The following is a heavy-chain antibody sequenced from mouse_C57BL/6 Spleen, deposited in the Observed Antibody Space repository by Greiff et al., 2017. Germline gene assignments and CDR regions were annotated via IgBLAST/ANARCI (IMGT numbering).Heavy chain of an antibody. CDR2: IDPSDSYT. J-gene: IGHJ2*01. Sequence: QVQLQQPGAELVKPGASVKLSCKASGYTFTSYWMQWVKQRPGQGLEWIGEIDPSDSYTNYNQKFKGKATLTVDTSSSTAYMQLSSLTSEDSAVYYCARLTMVTTLGGYYFDYWGQGTTLTVSS. CDR3: ARLTMVTTLGGYYFDY. CDR1: GYTFTSYW. D-gene: IGHD2-2*01. V-gene: IGHV1-50*01.